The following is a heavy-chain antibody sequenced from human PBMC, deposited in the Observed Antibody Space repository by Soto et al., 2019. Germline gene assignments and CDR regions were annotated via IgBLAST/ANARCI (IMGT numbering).Heavy chain of an antibody. CDR3: ARDLHCTNGVCFDDAFDI. Sequence: QVQLVESGGGLVKPGGSLRLSCAASGFTFSDYYMGWIRQAPGKGLEWVSYISSSGSTIYYADSVKGRFTISRDNAKNSLNLQMNSLRAEDTAVYYWARDLHCTNGVCFDDAFDIWGQGTMVTVSS. CDR1: GFTFSDYY. D-gene: IGHD2-8*01. V-gene: IGHV3-11*01. CDR2: ISSSGSTI. J-gene: IGHJ3*02.